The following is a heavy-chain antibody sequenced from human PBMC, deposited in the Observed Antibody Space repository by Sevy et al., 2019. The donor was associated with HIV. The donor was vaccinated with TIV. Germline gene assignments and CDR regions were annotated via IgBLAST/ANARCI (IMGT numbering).Heavy chain of an antibody. V-gene: IGHV3-23*01. CDR1: GFTFSSYA. J-gene: IGHJ4*02. CDR3: AKPPYGDYGSFQFFDY. D-gene: IGHD4-17*01. CDR2: ISGSGGST. Sequence: GGSLRLSCAASGFTFSSYAMSWVRQAPGKGLEWVSAISGSGGSTYYADSVKGRFTISRDNSKNTLYLQMNSLRAEDTAVYYCAKPPYGDYGSFQFFDYWGQGTLVTVSS.